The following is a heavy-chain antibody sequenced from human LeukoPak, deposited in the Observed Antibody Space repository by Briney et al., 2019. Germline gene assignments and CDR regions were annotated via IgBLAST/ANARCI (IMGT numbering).Heavy chain of an antibody. CDR3: TRYIADSSGSPSPSAFNY. D-gene: IGHD3-22*01. Sequence: GGSLTLSCAASGFTFSAYRMSWVRQAPGKGLNWVANIKQDGSEKYYVDSVKGRFTISRDNAKNSLYLQMNSLRVEDTAVYYCTRYIADSSGSPSPSAFNYWGQGTMVTVSS. CDR1: GFTFSAYR. V-gene: IGHV3-7*02. CDR2: IKQDGSEK. J-gene: IGHJ3*01.